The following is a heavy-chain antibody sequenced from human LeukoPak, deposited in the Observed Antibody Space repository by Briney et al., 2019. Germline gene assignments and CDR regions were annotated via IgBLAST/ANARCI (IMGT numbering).Heavy chain of an antibody. D-gene: IGHD6-13*01. V-gene: IGHV4-4*07. CDR2: IYTSGST. J-gene: IGHJ6*03. CDR3: ARGGNAAAGLFKNYYYYMDV. Sequence: PSETLSLTCTVSGGSISSYYWSWIRQPAGKGLEWIGRIYTSGSTNYNPSLKSRVTMSVDTSKNQFSLKLSSVTAADTAVYYCARGGNAAAGLFKNYYYYMDVWGKGTTVTVSS. CDR1: GGSISSYY.